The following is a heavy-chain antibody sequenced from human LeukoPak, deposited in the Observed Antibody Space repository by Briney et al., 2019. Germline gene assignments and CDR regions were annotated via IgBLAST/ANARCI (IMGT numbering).Heavy chain of an antibody. J-gene: IGHJ4*02. Sequence: AGGSLRRSGAASRFTFSNYSMNWVPQAPGKGMARGSSISSGSSYIYYADLVKGRFTITRDNAKSTLYLQINSLRAEDTAVYDCARELYNWWGQGTLVTVSS. D-gene: IGHD1-20*01. V-gene: IGHV3-21*01. CDR2: ISSGSSYI. CDR3: ARELYNW. CDR1: RFTFSNYS.